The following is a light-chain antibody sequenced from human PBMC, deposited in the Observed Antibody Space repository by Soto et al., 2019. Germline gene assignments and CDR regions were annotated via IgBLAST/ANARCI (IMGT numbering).Light chain of an antibody. V-gene: IGLV4-60*02. J-gene: IGLJ2*01. CDR2: LGGSGSY. Sequence: QPVLTQSSSASSSLGSSVKLTCTLSSGHSSYIIAWHQQQPGKAPRYLMKLGGSGSYNKGSGVPDRFSGSRSGADRYLTISNLQFEDEANYYCETWDSNTLVFSVGTKLTVL. CDR1: SGHSSYI. CDR3: ETWDSNTLV.